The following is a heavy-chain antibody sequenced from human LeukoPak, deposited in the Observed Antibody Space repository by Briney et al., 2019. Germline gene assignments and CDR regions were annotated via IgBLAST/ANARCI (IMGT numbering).Heavy chain of an antibody. V-gene: IGHV3-21*01. D-gene: IGHD3-10*01. CDR1: GFTFSSYS. CDR2: ISTSSSCI. J-gene: IGHJ5*02. Sequence: GGSLRLSCAASGFTFSSYSMNWVRQAPGKGLEWVSSISTSSSCIYYADSVKGRFTISRDNAKSSLYLQMNSLKAEDTAVYYCARAGEPYYYGSGSYYNWFDPWGQGTLVTVSS. CDR3: ARAGEPYYYGSGSYYNWFDP.